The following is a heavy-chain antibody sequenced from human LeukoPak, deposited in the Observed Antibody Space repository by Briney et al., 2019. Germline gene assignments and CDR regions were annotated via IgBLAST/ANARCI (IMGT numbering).Heavy chain of an antibody. CDR1: GYTFTSYD. CDR2: MNPNSGNT. J-gene: IGHJ4*02. V-gene: IGHV1-8*03. CDR3: ARAVQLERRALGY. D-gene: IGHD1-1*01. Sequence: ASVKVSCKASGYTFTSYDINWVRQATGQGLEWMGWMNPNSGNTGYAQKFQGRVTITRNTSMSTAYMELSSLRSEDTAVYYCARAVQLERRALGYWGQGTLVTVSS.